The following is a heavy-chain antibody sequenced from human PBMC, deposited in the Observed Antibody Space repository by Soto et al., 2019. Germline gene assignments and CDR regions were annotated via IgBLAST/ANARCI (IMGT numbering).Heavy chain of an antibody. D-gene: IGHD3-10*01. CDR3: ARAFYYYGSGCDYNRGIPVNWFDP. CDR2: IYPGDSDT. CDR1: GYSFTSYW. V-gene: IGHV5-51*01. J-gene: IGHJ5*02. Sequence: PGESLKISCKGSGYSFTSYWIGWVRQMPGKGLEWMGIIYPGDSDTRYSPSFQGQVTISADKSISTAYLQWSSLKASDTAVYYCARAFYYYGSGCDYNRGIPVNWFDPWGQGTLVTVSS.